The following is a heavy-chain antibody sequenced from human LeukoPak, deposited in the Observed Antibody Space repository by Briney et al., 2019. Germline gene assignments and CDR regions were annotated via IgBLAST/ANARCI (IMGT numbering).Heavy chain of an antibody. D-gene: IGHD4-17*01. J-gene: IGHJ4*02. CDR2: INPNTGGT. Sequence: ASVKVSCKASGYTFTGSYMQWVRQAPGQGLEWMGRINPNTGGTNYAQKFQGRVTMTRDTSISTAYMELSRLRSDDTAVYHCAKETALDVDYSFDYWGQGTLVTVSS. CDR3: AKETALDVDYSFDY. CDR1: GYTFTGSY. V-gene: IGHV1-2*06.